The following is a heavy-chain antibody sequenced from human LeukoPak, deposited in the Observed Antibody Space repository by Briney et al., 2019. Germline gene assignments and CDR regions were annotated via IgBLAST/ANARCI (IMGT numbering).Heavy chain of an antibody. CDR2: IIPIFGTA. J-gene: IGHJ4*02. CDR3: ARDRGWDDYGDYGSDY. D-gene: IGHD4-17*01. CDR1: GGTFSSYA. Sequence: SVKVSCKASGGTFSSYAISWVRQAPGQGLEWMGGIIPIFGTANYAQKFQGRVTITADKSTSTAYMELSSLRSEDTAVYYCARDRGWDDYGDYGSDYWGQGTLVTVSS. V-gene: IGHV1-69*06.